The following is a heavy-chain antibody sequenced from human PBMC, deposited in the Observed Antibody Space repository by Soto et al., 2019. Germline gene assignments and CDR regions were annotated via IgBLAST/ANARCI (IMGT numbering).Heavy chain of an antibody. CDR1: GFTFSSYA. V-gene: IGHV3-64D*06. D-gene: IGHD2-15*01. CDR3: VKDGSHCSGGSCYSRYYGMDV. CDR2: ISSNGGST. Sequence: PGGSLRLSCSASGFTFSSYAMHWVRQAPGKGLEYVSAISSNGGSTYYADSVKGRFTISRDNSKNTLYLQMSSLRAEDTAVYYCVKDGSHCSGGSCYSRYYGMDVWGQGTTVTSP. J-gene: IGHJ6*02.